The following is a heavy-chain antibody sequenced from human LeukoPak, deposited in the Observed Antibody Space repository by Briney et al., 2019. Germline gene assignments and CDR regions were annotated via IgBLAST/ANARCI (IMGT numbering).Heavy chain of an antibody. D-gene: IGHD6-19*01. CDR3: ARSEWLVRGWFDP. Sequence: ASVKVSCKASGYTFTSYYMHWVGQAPGQGLEWMGIINPSGGSTSYAQKFQGRVTMTRDTSTSTVYMELSSLRSEDTAVYYCARSEWLVRGWFDPWGQGTLVTVSS. CDR2: INPSGGST. V-gene: IGHV1-46*01. CDR1: GYTFTSYY. J-gene: IGHJ5*02.